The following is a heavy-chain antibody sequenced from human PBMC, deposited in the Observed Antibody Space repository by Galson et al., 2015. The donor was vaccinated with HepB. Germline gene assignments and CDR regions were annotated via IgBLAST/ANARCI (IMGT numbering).Heavy chain of an antibody. V-gene: IGHV3-23*01. Sequence: VSEQVRDRVSGSSGSGGSTYYADSVKGRFTMSRDNSKNTLYLQMDSLRAEDTALYYCAKAISSPYYYYTMAVWGQGTTVTVSS. CDR2: SSGSGGST. D-gene: IGHD2/OR15-2a*01. CDR3: AKAISSPYYYYTMAV. J-gene: IGHJ6*02.